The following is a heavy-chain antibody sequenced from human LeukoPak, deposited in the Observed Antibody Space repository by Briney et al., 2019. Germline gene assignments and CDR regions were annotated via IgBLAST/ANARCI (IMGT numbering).Heavy chain of an antibody. CDR1: GGTFSSYA. CDR3: ARGETTVPYLDY. D-gene: IGHD4-17*01. CDR2: IIPIFGTA. J-gene: IGHJ4*02. Sequence: SVKLSCKACGGTFSSYAISWVRQAPGQGLEWMGGIIPIFGTANYAQKFQGRVTITADESTSTAYMELSSLRSEDTAVYYCARGETTVPYLDYWGQGTLVTVSS. V-gene: IGHV1-69*13.